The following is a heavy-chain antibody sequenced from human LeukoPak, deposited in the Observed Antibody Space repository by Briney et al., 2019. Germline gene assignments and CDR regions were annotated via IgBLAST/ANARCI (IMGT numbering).Heavy chain of an antibody. D-gene: IGHD6-13*01. J-gene: IGHJ4*02. V-gene: IGHV3-23*01. CDR2: ISGSGGST. CDR3: ARDFSSSWGAGYFDY. CDR1: GFTFSSYA. Sequence: PGGSLRLSCAASGFTFSSYAMSWVRQAPGKGLEWVSAISGSGGSTYYADSVKGRFTISRDNSKNTLYLQMNSLRAEDTAVYYCARDFSSSWGAGYFDYWGQGTLVTVSS.